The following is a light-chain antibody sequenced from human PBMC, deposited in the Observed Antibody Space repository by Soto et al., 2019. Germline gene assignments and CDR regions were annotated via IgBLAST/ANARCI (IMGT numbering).Light chain of an antibody. Sequence: QSALTQPPSASGSPGQSVTISCTGTKNDIGVYDFVSWYQHHPGKAPRLIIYEVVQRPSGVPDRFSGSKSGNTASLTVSGLQAPDEADYFCKSYAGSNTYVLGSGTKVT. J-gene: IGLJ1*01. V-gene: IGLV2-8*01. CDR1: KNDIGVYDF. CDR3: KSYAGSNTYV. CDR2: EVV.